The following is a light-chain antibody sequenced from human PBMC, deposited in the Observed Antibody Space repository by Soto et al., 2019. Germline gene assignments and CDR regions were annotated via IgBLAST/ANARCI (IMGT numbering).Light chain of an antibody. CDR2: LGS. V-gene: IGKV2-28*01. CDR1: QSLLHSNGYNY. J-gene: IGKJ1*01. CDR3: MQALQTPWT. Sequence: DIVMTQSPLSLPVTPGEPASISCRSSQSLLHSNGYNYLDWYLQKPGQSPQLLIYLGSNPASGVPDRFSGSGSGTDFTLKISRVEAEDVGVYYCMQALQTPWTFGQGTKVEIK.